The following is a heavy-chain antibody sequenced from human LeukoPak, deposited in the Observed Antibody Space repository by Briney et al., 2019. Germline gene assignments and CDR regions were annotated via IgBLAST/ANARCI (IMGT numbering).Heavy chain of an antibody. Sequence: VKVSCKASGYTFTSYDINWVRQAPGQGREWMGWMNPNSGNTGYAQKFQGRVTMTWNTSINTAYMELSSLRSEDTAVFYCARGATGYFQYWGQGTLVTVSS. CDR3: ARGATGYFQY. CDR1: GYTFTSYD. V-gene: IGHV1-8*01. D-gene: IGHD2-2*03. CDR2: MNPNSGNT. J-gene: IGHJ4*02.